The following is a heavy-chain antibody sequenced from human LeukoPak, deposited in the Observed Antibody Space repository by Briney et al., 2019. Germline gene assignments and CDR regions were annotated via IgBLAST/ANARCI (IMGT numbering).Heavy chain of an antibody. CDR1: GYTFTGYY. J-gene: IGHJ3*02. V-gene: IGHV1-2*02. Sequence: ASVKVSCKASGYTFTGYYMDWVRQAPRQGLEWMGWINPNSGGTNYAQKFQGRVTMTRDTSISTAYMELSRLRSDDTAVYYCVRQGGNAFDIWGQGTMVTVSS. CDR3: VRQGGNAFDI. CDR2: INPNSGGT. D-gene: IGHD2-15*01.